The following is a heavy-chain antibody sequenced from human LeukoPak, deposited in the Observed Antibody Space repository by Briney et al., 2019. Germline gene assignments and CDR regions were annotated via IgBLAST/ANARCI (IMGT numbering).Heavy chain of an antibody. CDR1: RFTFRSYG. J-gene: IGHJ4*02. D-gene: IGHD3-16*01. CDR3: ANLRRPADS. V-gene: IGHV3-23*01. CDR2: ISSSGGIT. Sequence: GGSLRLSCAASRFTFRSYGMSWVRQAPGKGLEWVSAISSSGGITYYADSVKGRFTISRDNSKNTLYLQMNSLRADDTAVYYCANLRRPADSWGQGTLVTVSS.